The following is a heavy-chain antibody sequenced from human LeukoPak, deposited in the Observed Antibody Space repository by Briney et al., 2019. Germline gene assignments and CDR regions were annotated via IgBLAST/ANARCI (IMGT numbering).Heavy chain of an antibody. V-gene: IGHV3-23*01. D-gene: IGHD3-22*01. CDR3: AKDLGLKGLDGSGWSFDY. J-gene: IGHJ4*02. Sequence: PGGSLRLSCAASGFTFSSYAMSWVRQAPGKGLEWVSGISGSGGSTYYADSVKGRFTNSRDNSRNTLYLQMNSLRAEDTAVYYCAKDLGLKGLDGSGWSFDYWGQGTLVTVSS. CDR1: GFTFSSYA. CDR2: ISGSGGST.